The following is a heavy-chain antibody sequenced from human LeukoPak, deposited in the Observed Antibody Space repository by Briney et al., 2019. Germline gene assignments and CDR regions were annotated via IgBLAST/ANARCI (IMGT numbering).Heavy chain of an antibody. CDR1: GFTFSVYS. V-gene: IGHV3-21*01. Sequence: GGSLRLSCAASGFTFSVYSMNWVRQAPGKGLEWVSSISSSSGYIYYADSVKGRFTISRDDAKNSLYLQINSLRAEDTAVYYCARSPDYGGNSVDYWGQGTLVTVFS. J-gene: IGHJ4*02. D-gene: IGHD4-23*01. CDR3: ARSPDYGGNSVDY. CDR2: ISSSSGYI.